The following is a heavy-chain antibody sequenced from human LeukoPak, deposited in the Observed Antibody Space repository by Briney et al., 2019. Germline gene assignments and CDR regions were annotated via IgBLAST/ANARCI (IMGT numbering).Heavy chain of an antibody. CDR2: VHHSGGT. Sequence: SETLSLTCAVSGGSISSSNWWSWVRQPPGKGLEWIGEVHHSGGTNYNPSLKSRVTISADRSNNRFSLSLNSVTAADTAVFYCARGEEYGSGTVHFDYWGQGILVAVSS. J-gene: IGHJ4*02. CDR3: ARGEEYGSGTVHFDY. CDR1: GGSISSSNW. V-gene: IGHV4-4*02. D-gene: IGHD3-10*01.